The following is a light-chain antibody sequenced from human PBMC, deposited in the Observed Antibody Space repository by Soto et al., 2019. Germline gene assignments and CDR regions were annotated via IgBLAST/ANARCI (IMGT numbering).Light chain of an antibody. CDR1: SSDVGGFNY. CDR2: GVS. V-gene: IGLV2-14*03. Sequence: QSALTQTASVSGSPGQSITISCIGTSSDVGGFNYVSWYQQHPCKAPKLMIYGVSSRHSGVSDRFSGSKSGNTDSLTISGIQAEDEDDSYCTSYTPSSTHVFGGGTKLIVL. CDR3: TSYTPSSTHV. J-gene: IGLJ2*01.